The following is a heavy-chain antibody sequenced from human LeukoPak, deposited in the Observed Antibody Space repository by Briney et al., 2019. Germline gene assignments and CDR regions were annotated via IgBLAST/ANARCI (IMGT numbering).Heavy chain of an antibody. D-gene: IGHD3-10*01. CDR3: AKCRYYGSGSYYKSSWYFDL. J-gene: IGHJ2*01. CDR2: ISGSGGST. Sequence: GGSLRLSCAASGFTFSSYAMSWVRQAPGKGLEWVSAISGSGGSTYYADSVKGRFTISRDNSKNTLYLQMNSLRAEDTAVYYCAKCRYYGSGSYYKSSWYFDLWGRGTLVTVSS. V-gene: IGHV3-23*01. CDR1: GFTFSSYA.